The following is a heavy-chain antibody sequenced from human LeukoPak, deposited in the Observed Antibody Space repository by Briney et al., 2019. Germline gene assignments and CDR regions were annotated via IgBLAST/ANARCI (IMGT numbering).Heavy chain of an antibody. CDR1: GYSISSGYY. CDR2: IYHSGST. CDR3: AREGRSDYFDY. J-gene: IGHJ4*02. Sequence: PSETLSLTCTVPGYSISSGYYWGWIRPPPGKGLEWIGSIYHSGSTYYNPSLKSRVTISVDMSKNQFSLKLSSVTAPDTAVYYCAREGRSDYFDYWGQGALVTVSS. V-gene: IGHV4-38-2*02. D-gene: IGHD2-15*01.